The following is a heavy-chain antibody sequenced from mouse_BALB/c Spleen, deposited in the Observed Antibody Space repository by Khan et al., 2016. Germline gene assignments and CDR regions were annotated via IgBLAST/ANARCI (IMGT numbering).Heavy chain of an antibody. CDR1: GYTFTDYE. Sequence: QMQLKESGAELVRPGASVKLSCKALGYTFTDYEMHWVKQTPVHGLEWIGGIHPGSGGTAYNQKFKGKATLTDDKSSSTAYMELSSLTSEDSAVYYCTNRYEAWFTYWGQGTLVTVSA. J-gene: IGHJ3*01. CDR3: TNRYEAWFTY. CDR2: IHPGSGGT. V-gene: IGHV1-15*01. D-gene: IGHD2-14*01.